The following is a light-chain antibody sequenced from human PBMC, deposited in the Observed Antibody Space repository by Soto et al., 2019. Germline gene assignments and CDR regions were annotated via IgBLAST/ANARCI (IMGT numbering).Light chain of an antibody. CDR3: QQYNDWPPFT. V-gene: IGKV3-15*01. CDR1: QTVSST. CDR2: GAS. J-gene: IGKJ3*01. Sequence: EIVMTQSPATLSVSPGERATLSCRASQTVSSTLAWYQQKPGQAPRLLIYGASTRAPGIPARFSCSGSGTEFTLTISSLQSEDFAVYYCQQYNDWPPFTIGPGTRVEIK.